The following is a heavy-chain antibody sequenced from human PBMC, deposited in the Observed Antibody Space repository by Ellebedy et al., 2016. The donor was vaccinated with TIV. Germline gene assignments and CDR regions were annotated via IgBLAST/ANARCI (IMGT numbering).Heavy chain of an antibody. CDR3: GRETGYIIDWEPLDL. D-gene: IGHD1-14*01. CDR2: IDAGGGT. CDR1: GFTFSRYD. J-gene: IGHJ3*01. Sequence: PGGSLRLSCEASGFTFSRYDMHWVRQTAGKGLEWLAAIDAGGGTYYPGSVKGRFTISRDNGKNSLYLQVNSLRAEDTAVYYCGRETGYIIDWEPLDLWGQGTLVTVSS. V-gene: IGHV3-13*01.